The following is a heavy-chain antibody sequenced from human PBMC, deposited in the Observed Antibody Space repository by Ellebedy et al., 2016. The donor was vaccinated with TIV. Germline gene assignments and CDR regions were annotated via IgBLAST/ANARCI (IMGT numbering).Heavy chain of an antibody. CDR2: INPSGGYT. CDR1: GYTFTTYY. Sequence: ASVKVSCKASGYTFTTYYMHWVRQAPGQGLEWMGIINPSGGYTGYAENLQGRVTMTTDTSTNTVYMELSSLRSEDTAAYYCASTEYQLLYYFHYWGQGTLVTVSS. V-gene: IGHV1-46*01. J-gene: IGHJ4*02. CDR3: ASTEYQLLYYFHY. D-gene: IGHD2-2*01.